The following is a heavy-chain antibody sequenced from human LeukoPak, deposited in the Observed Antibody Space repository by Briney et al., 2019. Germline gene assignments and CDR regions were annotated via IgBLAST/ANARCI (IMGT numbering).Heavy chain of an antibody. CDR1: GYTFTSYD. CDR2: MNPNSGNT. D-gene: IGHD2-21*02. V-gene: IGHV1-8*03. CDR3: ARDIQTVVTTQGHGFDY. J-gene: IGHJ4*02. Sequence: ASVKLSCKASGYTFTSYDINWVRQATGQGLEWMGWMNPNSGNTGYAQKFQGRVTITRNTSISTAYMELSSLRAEDTAVYYCARDIQTVVTTQGHGFDYWGQGTLVTVSS.